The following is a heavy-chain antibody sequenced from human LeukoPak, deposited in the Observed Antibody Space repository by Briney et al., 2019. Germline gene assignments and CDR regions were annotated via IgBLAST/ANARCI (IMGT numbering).Heavy chain of an antibody. CDR1: GFTFNSYS. J-gene: IGHJ4*02. D-gene: IGHD6-6*01. CDR3: ARGRSSSSWECDY. Sequence: PGGSLRLSCAASGFTFNSYSLNWVRQAPGKGLEWVSYISSSGSTMYYADSVKGRFTISRDNAKNSLSLQMNSLRDEDTAVYYCARGRSSSSWECDYWGQGTPVTVSS. V-gene: IGHV3-48*02. CDR2: ISSSGSTM.